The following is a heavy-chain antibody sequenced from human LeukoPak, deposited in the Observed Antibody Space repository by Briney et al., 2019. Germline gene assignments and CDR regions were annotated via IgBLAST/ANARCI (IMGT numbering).Heavy chain of an antibody. Sequence: GASLRLSCAASGFTFSSYWMNWVRQAPGKGLEWVAKIKQDGSETYYVDSVKGRFSISRDNAKNSLYLQMNSLIAEDTAMYYCASPSYSGGWYYLDYWGQGTLVTVSS. CDR2: IKQDGSET. D-gene: IGHD6-13*01. J-gene: IGHJ4*02. V-gene: IGHV3-7*01. CDR3: ASPSYSGGWYYLDY. CDR1: GFTFSSYW.